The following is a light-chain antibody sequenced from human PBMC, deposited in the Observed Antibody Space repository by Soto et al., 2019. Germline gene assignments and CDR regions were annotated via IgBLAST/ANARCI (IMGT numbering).Light chain of an antibody. V-gene: IGLV2-14*01. J-gene: IGLJ3*02. CDR1: SSDVGGSNY. CDR3: CSYTSSSTWV. CDR2: DVS. Sequence: QSVLTQPASVSGSPGQSITISCIGTSSDVGGSNYVSWYQQHPGKVPKLVIYDVSNRPSGVSNRFSGSKSGNTASLTISGLQAEDEADYYCCSYTSSSTWVFGGGTKLTVL.